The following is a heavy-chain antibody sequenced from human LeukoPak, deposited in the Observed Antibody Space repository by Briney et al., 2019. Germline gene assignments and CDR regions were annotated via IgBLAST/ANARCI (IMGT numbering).Heavy chain of an antibody. CDR1: GGSFSGYY. CDR2: INHSGGT. V-gene: IGHV4-34*01. CDR3: ARGTLLWFGELLYAWFDP. Sequence: TSETLSLTCAVYGGSFSGYYWSWIRQPPGKGLEWIGEINHSGGTNYNPSLKSRVTISVDTSKNQFSLKLSSVTAADTAVYYCARGTLLWFGELLYAWFDPWGQGTLVTVSS. D-gene: IGHD3-10*01. J-gene: IGHJ5*02.